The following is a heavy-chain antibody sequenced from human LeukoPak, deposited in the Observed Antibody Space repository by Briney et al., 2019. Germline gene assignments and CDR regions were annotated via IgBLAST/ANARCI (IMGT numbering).Heavy chain of an antibody. D-gene: IGHD2-2*02. CDR1: GGSISSSSYY. V-gene: IGHV4-39*01. CDR2: IYYSGST. Sequence: PSETLSLTCTVSGGSISSSSYYWGWIRQPPGKGLEWIGSIYYSGSTYYNPSLKSRVTISVDTSKNQFSLKPSSVTAADTAVYYCARSLCSSTSCYTGDAFDIWGQGTMVTVSS. CDR3: ARSLCSSTSCYTGDAFDI. J-gene: IGHJ3*02.